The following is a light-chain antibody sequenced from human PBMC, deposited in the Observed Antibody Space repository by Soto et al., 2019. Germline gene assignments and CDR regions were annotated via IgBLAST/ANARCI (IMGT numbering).Light chain of an antibody. V-gene: IGKV1-39*01. CDR3: QQSYSTLWT. Sequence: DIQMTQSPSSLSASVGDRVTITCRASQSISSYLNWYQQKPGKAPKLLIYAASSSQSGVPSRFSGSGSGTDFTLTISSLQHEDFSTYYCQQSYSTLWTFGQGTKVEIK. CDR1: QSISSY. J-gene: IGKJ1*01. CDR2: AAS.